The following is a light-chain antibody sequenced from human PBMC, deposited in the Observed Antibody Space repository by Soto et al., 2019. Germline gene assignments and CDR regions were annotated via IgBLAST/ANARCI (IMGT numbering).Light chain of an antibody. V-gene: IGKV1-39*01. CDR1: QSISSY. CDR3: QQSYSTPWT. J-gene: IGKJ1*01. CDR2: AAS. Sequence: DIQVTQSPSSLSASVGDRVTITCRASQSISSYLNWYQQKPGKAPKLLIYAASSLQSVVPSRFSGSGSGTDFTLTISSLQPEEFATYYFQQSYSTPWTFGQGTKVEIK.